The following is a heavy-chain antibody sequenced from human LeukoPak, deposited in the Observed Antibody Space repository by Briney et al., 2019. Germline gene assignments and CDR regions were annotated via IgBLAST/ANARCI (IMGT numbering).Heavy chain of an antibody. D-gene: IGHD2-2*01. CDR2: ISAYNGNT. Sequence: ASVKVSCKASGYTFTSYGISWVRQAPGQGLEWMGWISAYNGNTNYAQKLQGRVTMTTDTSTSTAYMELRSLRSDDTAVYYCARTPDCSSTSCSPGNFDYWGQGTLVTVSS. CDR3: ARTPDCSSTSCSPGNFDY. CDR1: GYTFTSYG. J-gene: IGHJ4*02. V-gene: IGHV1-18*01.